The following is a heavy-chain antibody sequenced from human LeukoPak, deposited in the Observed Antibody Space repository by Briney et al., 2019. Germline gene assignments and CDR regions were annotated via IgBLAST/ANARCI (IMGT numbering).Heavy chain of an antibody. CDR2: IYHSGST. J-gene: IGHJ6*03. D-gene: IGHD6-19*01. V-gene: IGHV4-4*02. CDR1: GGSISSSNW. CDR3: ASEIRNPGIAVAGTYYMDV. Sequence: SGTLSLTCAVSGGSISSSNWWSWVRQPPGKGLEWIGEIYHSGSTNYNPSLKSRVTISVDKSKNQFSLKLSSVTAADTAVYYCASEIRNPGIAVAGTYYMDVWGKGTTVTVSS.